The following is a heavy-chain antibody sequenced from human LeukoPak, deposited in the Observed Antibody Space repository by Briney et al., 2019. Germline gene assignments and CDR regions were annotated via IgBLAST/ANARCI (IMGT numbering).Heavy chain of an antibody. J-gene: IGHJ4*02. Sequence: PGGSPRLSCAASGFTFSSYSMNWVRQAPGKGLEWVSYISSSSSTIYYADSVKGRFTISRDNAKNSLYLQMNSLRTEGTALYYCAKDRDQTDYWGQGTLVTVSS. CDR3: AKDRDQTDY. CDR2: ISSSSSTI. CDR1: GFTFSSYS. V-gene: IGHV3-48*01.